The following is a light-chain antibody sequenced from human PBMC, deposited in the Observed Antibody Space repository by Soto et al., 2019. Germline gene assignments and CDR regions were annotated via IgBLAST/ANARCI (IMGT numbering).Light chain of an antibody. CDR3: QQFNDFPLT. CDR1: QDISSA. Sequence: MQLTQSPSSLSASVGDRVTITCRAGQDISSALAWYQQKPGKAPKLLLYDASSLDAGVPSRFSGSGSGTDFTLSITSLRPEDFATYYCQQFNDFPLTFGGGTKVQIK. CDR2: DAS. J-gene: IGKJ4*01. V-gene: IGKV1D-13*01.